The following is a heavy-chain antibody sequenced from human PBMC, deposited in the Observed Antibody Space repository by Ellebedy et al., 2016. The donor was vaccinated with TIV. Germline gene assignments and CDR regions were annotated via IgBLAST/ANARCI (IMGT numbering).Heavy chain of an antibody. D-gene: IGHD3-16*01. J-gene: IGHJ4*02. Sequence: GESLKISXAASGFTFSNAWMSWVRQAPGKGLEWVGRIKSKTEGGTTDYAAHVKGGFSISRDDSKNTLSLEMNSLKTVDTAVYYCTTGATVGDYYDYWGQGTLVTVSS. CDR2: IKSKTEGGTT. CDR1: GFTFSNAW. V-gene: IGHV3-15*01. CDR3: TTGATVGDYYDY.